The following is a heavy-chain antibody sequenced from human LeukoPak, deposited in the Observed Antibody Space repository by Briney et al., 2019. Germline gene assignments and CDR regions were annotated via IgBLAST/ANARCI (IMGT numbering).Heavy chain of an antibody. J-gene: IGHJ4*02. CDR3: ARRGDCSSTSCYPYFDY. D-gene: IGHD2-2*01. V-gene: IGHV4-59*12. CDR2: IYYSGST. CDR1: GGSISSYY. Sequence: SETLSLTCTVSGGSISSYYWSWIRQPPGKGLEWIGYIYYSGSTNYNPSLKSRVTISVDTSKNQFSLKLSSVTAADTAVYYCARRGDCSSTSCYPYFDYWGQGTLVTVSS.